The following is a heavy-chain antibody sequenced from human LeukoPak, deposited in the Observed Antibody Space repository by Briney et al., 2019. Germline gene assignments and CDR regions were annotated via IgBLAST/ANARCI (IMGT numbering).Heavy chain of an antibody. CDR1: GGSISSYY. J-gene: IGHJ3*02. CDR2: IYYSGST. Sequence: SETLSLTCTVSGGSISSYYWSWIRQPPGKGLEWIGYIYYSGSTNYNLSLKSRVTISVDTSKNQSSLKLSSVTAADTAVYYCARSPSPGAFDIWGQGTMVTVSS. V-gene: IGHV4-59*01. CDR3: ARSPSPGAFDI.